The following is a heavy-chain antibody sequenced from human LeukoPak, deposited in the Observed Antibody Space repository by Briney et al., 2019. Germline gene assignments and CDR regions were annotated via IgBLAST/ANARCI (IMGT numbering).Heavy chain of an antibody. CDR2: ISSSSSTM. V-gene: IGHV3-48*04. CDR1: GFTFSSYS. CDR3: VRLDSSSWYSPFDY. J-gene: IGHJ4*02. Sequence: GGSLRLSCAASGFTFSSYSMNWVRQAPGKGLEWVSYISSSSSTMYYADSVKGRFTISRDNAKDSLYLQMNSLRAEDTAVYYCVRLDSSSWYSPFDYWGQGNLVTVSS. D-gene: IGHD6-13*01.